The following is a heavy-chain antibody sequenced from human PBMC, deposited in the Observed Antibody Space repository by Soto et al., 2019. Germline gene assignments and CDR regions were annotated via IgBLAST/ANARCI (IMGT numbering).Heavy chain of an antibody. D-gene: IGHD2-15*01. Sequence: PGGSLRLSCAASGFTFSSYAMSWVRQAPGKGLEWVSAISGSGGSTYYADSVKGRFTISRDNSKNTLYLQMNSLRAEDTAVYYCAKESSPYCSGGSCCYFDYWGQGTLVTVSS. V-gene: IGHV3-23*01. CDR2: ISGSGGST. J-gene: IGHJ4*02. CDR1: GFTFSSYA. CDR3: AKESSPYCSGGSCCYFDY.